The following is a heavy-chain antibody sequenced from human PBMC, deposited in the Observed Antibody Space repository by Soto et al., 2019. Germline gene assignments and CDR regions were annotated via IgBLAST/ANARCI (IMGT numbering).Heavy chain of an antibody. Sequence: GGSLRLSCAASGLTFSNYAMSWVRQAPGKGLEWVSAISGSGGNTYYADSVKGRFTISRDNSKNTLYLEMNSLRAEDTAVYFCAKDRGYCSGGSCYSQTRLFYYYGMDVWGQGTTVTVSS. V-gene: IGHV3-23*01. CDR1: GLTFSNYA. D-gene: IGHD2-15*01. J-gene: IGHJ6*02. CDR2: ISGSGGNT. CDR3: AKDRGYCSGGSCYSQTRLFYYYGMDV.